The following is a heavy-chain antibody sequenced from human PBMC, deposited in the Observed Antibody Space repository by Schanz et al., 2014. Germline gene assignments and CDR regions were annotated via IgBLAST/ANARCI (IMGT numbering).Heavy chain of an antibody. CDR1: GFTFSSYS. CDR3: ARQRSYFYAMDV. J-gene: IGHJ6*02. Sequence: EVQLVESGGDLVQPGGSLRLSCAASGFTFSSYSMNWVRQTPGKGLEWVSAISGSGGSTYYADSVKGRFTISRDNSNHTLYLQMNSLRADDTAVYYCARQRSYFYAMDVWGQGTTVTVSS. V-gene: IGHV3-23*04. CDR2: ISGSGGST.